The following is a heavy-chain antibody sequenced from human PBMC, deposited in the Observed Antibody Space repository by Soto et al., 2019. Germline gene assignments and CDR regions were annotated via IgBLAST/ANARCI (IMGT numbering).Heavy chain of an antibody. Sequence: SETLSLTCAVSGGSISSGGYSWSWIRQPPGKGLEWIGYIYHSGSTYYNPSLKSRVTISVDTSKNQFSLKLSSVTAADTAVYYCARAPPRSYYYGMDVWGQGTTVTVSS. CDR2: IYHSGST. J-gene: IGHJ6*02. CDR3: ARAPPRSYYYGMDV. CDR1: GGSISSGGYS. V-gene: IGHV4-30-2*01.